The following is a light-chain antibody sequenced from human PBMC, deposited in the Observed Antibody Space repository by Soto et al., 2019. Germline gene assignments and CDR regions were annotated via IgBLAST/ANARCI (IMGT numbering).Light chain of an antibody. V-gene: IGKV3-20*01. J-gene: IGKJ5*01. Sequence: EIVLTQSPGTLSLSPGERATLSCRASQSVSSSYLAWYQQKPGQPPRLLIYGASSRATGIPDRFSGSGSGTYVTLPSSKLEPEDFAVYYGQQYGSSPLTFGQGTRLEIK. CDR3: QQYGSSPLT. CDR2: GAS. CDR1: QSVSSSY.